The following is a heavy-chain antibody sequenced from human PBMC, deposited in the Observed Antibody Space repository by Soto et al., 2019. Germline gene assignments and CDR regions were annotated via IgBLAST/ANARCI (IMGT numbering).Heavy chain of an antibody. V-gene: IGHV3-53*01. J-gene: IGHJ1*01. Sequence: EVPLVESGGGLIQPGGSLRLSCAASGFTVSSNYMSWVRQAPGKGLEWVSVIYSGGSTYYADSVKGRFTISRDNSKTTLYLHMNSLRAEDTAVYYCARAPVESGYPDYFQPWGQGTLVTVSS. CDR3: ARAPVESGYPDYFQP. D-gene: IGHD3-22*01. CDR2: IYSGGST. CDR1: GFTVSSNY.